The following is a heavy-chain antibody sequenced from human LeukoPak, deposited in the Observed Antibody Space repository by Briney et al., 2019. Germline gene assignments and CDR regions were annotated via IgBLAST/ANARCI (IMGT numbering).Heavy chain of an antibody. CDR2: IYYSGST. D-gene: IGHD4-17*01. J-gene: IGHJ4*02. CDR1: GGSISSYY. Sequence: PSETLSLTCTVSGGSISSYYWSWIRQPPGKGLEWIGYIYYSGSTNYNPSLKSRVTISVDTSKNQFSLKLSSVTAADTAVYYCARGTPYGDYFDYRGQGTLVTVSS. V-gene: IGHV4-59*01. CDR3: ARGTPYGDYFDY.